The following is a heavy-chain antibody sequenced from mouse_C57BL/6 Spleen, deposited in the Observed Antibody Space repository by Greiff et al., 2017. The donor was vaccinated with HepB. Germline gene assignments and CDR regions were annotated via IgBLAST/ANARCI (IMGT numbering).Heavy chain of an antibody. D-gene: IGHD2-4*01. J-gene: IGHJ3*01. V-gene: IGHV5-9*01. CDR1: GFTFSSYT. Sequence: EVQGVESGGGLVKPGGSLKLSCAASGFTFSSYTMSWVRQTPEKRLEWVATISGGGGNTYYPDSVKGRFTISRDNAKNTLYLQMSSLRSEDTALYYCARQGYDYDVFAYWGQGTLVTVSA. CDR3: ARQGYDYDVFAY. CDR2: ISGGGGNT.